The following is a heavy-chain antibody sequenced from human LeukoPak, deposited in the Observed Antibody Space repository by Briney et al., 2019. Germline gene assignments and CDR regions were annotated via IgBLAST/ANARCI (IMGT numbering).Heavy chain of an antibody. J-gene: IGHJ4*02. CDR2: IYWDDDK. CDR3: AHTTSSVRGVVIFGY. V-gene: IGHV2-5*02. Sequence: SGPTLVNPTQTLTLTCTFSGFSLTTIGVGVGWIRQPPGKALEWLALIYWDDDKRYSPSLKSRLTITKDTSKNQVVLTMTNMDPVDIATYYCAHTTSSVRGVVIFGYWGQGTLVTVSS. CDR1: GFSLTTIGVG. D-gene: IGHD3-10*01.